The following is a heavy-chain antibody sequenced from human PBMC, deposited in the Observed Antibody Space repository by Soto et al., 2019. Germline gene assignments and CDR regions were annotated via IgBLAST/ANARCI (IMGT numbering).Heavy chain of an antibody. CDR2: IDPSDSYT. CDR1: GYSFTSYW. D-gene: IGHD3-22*01. J-gene: IGHJ6*02. Sequence: PGESLKISCKDSGYSFTSYWISWVRQMPGKGLEWMGRIDPSDSYTNYSPSFQGHVTISADKSISTAYLQWSSLKASDTAMYYCARRTVMDYYDSSGYYYYGMDVLGRGTTVTVSS. V-gene: IGHV5-10-1*01. CDR3: ARRTVMDYYDSSGYYYYGMDV.